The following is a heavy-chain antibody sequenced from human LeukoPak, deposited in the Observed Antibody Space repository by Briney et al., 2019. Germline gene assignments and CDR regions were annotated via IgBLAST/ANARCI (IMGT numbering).Heavy chain of an antibody. CDR3: ARAISARLRYFGWLLELDY. Sequence: ASVKVSCKASGYTFTSYGISWVRQAPGQGLEWMGWISAYNGNTNYAQKLQGRVTMTTDTSTSTAYMELRSLRSDDTAVYYCARAISARLRYFGWLLELDYWGQGTLVTVSS. CDR1: GYTFTSYG. D-gene: IGHD3-9*01. CDR2: ISAYNGNT. V-gene: IGHV1-18*01. J-gene: IGHJ4*02.